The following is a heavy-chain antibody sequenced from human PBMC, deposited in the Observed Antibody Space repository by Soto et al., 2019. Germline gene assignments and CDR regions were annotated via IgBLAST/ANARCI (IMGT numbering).Heavy chain of an antibody. V-gene: IGHV3-33*01. CDR2: IWYDGSNK. D-gene: IGHD6-19*01. CDR3: ARVDSSGFPPGYWYYYGMDV. J-gene: IGHJ6*02. Sequence: GGSLRLSCAASGFTFSSYGMHWVHQAPGKGLEWVAVIWYDGSNKYYADSVKGRFTISRDNSKNTLYLQMNSLRAEDTAVYYCARVDSSGFPPGYWYYYGMDVWGQGTTVTVSS. CDR1: GFTFSSYG.